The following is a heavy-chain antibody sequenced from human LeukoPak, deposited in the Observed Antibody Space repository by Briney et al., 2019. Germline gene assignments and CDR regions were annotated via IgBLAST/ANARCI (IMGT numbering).Heavy chain of an antibody. CDR2: INHSGST. V-gene: IGHV4-34*01. Sequence: QASETLSLTCAVYGGSFSGYYWSWIRQPPGKGLEWIGEINHSGSTNYNPSLKSRVTISVDTSKNQFSLKLSSVTAADTAVYYCARRYYYDSSGRYLFDYWGQGTLVTVSS. D-gene: IGHD3-22*01. J-gene: IGHJ4*02. CDR3: ARRYYYDSSGRYLFDY. CDR1: GGSFSGYY.